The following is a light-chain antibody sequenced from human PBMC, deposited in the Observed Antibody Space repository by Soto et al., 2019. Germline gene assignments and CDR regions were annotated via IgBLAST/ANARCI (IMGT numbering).Light chain of an antibody. Sequence: QSVLTQPPSVSGAPGQRVTNSCTGSSSNIGAGYDVHWYQQLPGTAPRLLIYGNSQRPSGVPDRFSGSQSGASASLAITGLQAEDEADYYCQSYDSSLSGSRVFGPGTKLTVL. CDR1: SSNIGAGYD. CDR3: QSYDSSLSGSRV. V-gene: IGLV1-40*01. J-gene: IGLJ1*01. CDR2: GNS.